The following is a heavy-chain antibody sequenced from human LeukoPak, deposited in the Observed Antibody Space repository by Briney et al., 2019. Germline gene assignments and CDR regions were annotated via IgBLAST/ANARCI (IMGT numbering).Heavy chain of an antibody. CDR1: LFTFSTYN. CDR3: AGGETARVDW. CDR2: ISSGSSTI. Sequence: GGSLRLSCAPSLFTFSTYNMNSVRPAPRKGLEWLSYISSGSSTIYYADSPEGRFTISRDNAQNSLYLQMNSLSDEDTALYFCAGGETARVDWGGQAMLVTVS. J-gene: IGHJ4*02. V-gene: IGHV3-48*02. D-gene: IGHD3-9*01.